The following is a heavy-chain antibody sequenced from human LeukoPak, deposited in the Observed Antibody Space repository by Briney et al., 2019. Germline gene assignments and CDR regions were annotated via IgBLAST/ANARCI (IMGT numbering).Heavy chain of an antibody. CDR1: GFTFSSYW. V-gene: IGHV3-7*01. Sequence: GGSLRLSCAASGFTFSSYWMSWVRQAPGKGLEWVANIKQDGSEKYYVDSVKGRFTISRDNATNSLYLQMNSVRAEDTAVYSGATTDRYGSGSYYGDYWLQRTVDSVSS. CDR3: ATTDRYGSGSYYGDY. CDR2: IKQDGSEK. J-gene: IGHJ4*02. D-gene: IGHD3-10*01.